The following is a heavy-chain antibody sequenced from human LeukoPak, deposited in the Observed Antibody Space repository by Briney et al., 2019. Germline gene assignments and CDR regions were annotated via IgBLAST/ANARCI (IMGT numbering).Heavy chain of an antibody. CDR2: INAGNGNT. V-gene: IGHV1-3*01. J-gene: IGHJ4*02. D-gene: IGHD6-6*01. CDR3: ARVAARPTPYFDY. CDR1: GYTFTSYA. Sequence: ASVKVSCKASGYTFTSYAMHWVRQAPGQRLEWMGWINAGNGNTKYSQKFQGRVTITRDTSASTAYLELSSLRSEDTAVYYCARVAARPTPYFDYWGQGTLVTVSS.